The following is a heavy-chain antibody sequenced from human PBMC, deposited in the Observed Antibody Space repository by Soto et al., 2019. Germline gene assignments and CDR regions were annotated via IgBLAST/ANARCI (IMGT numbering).Heavy chain of an antibody. J-gene: IGHJ6*02. Sequence: ASVKVSCKASGYTFTSYGISWVRQAPGQGLEWMGWISAYNGNTNYAQKLQGRVTMTTDTSTSTAYMELRSLRSDDTAVYYCASAVRTNYYDSRGPSLDGWGQGTTVSVSS. D-gene: IGHD3-22*01. CDR3: ASAVRTNYYDSRGPSLDG. V-gene: IGHV1-18*04. CDR2: ISAYNGNT. CDR1: GYTFTSYG.